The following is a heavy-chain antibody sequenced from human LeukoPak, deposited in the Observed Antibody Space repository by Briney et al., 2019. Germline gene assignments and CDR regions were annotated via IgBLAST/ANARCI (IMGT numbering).Heavy chain of an antibody. J-gene: IGHJ3*02. Sequence: KSSQTLSLTCAISGDSVSSNSAAWNWIRQSPSRGLEWLGRTYYRSKWYNDYAVSVKSRITINPDTSKNQFSLQLNSVTPEDTAVYYCARESYPFMTTVSPSAFDIWGQGTMVTVSS. D-gene: IGHD4-17*01. CDR3: ARESYPFMTTVSPSAFDI. CDR1: GDSVSSNSAA. V-gene: IGHV6-1*01. CDR2: TYYRSKWYN.